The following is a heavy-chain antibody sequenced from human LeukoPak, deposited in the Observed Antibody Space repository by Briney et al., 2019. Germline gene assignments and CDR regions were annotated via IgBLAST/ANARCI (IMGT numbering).Heavy chain of an antibody. CDR3: ARESGVGDYSYYYYYYYMDV. J-gene: IGHJ6*03. D-gene: IGHD4-17*01. CDR2: IIPIFGTA. V-gene: IGHV1-69*05. Sequence: ASVRVSCKASGGTFSSYAISWVRQAPGQGLEWMGRIIPIFGTANYAQKFQGRVTITTDESTSTAYMELSSLRSEDTAVYYCARESGVGDYSYYYYYYYMDVWGKGTTVTVSS. CDR1: GGTFSSYA.